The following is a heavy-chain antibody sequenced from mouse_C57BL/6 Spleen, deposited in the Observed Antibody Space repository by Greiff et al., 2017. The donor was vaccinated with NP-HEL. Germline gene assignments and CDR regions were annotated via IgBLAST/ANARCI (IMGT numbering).Heavy chain of an antibody. D-gene: IGHD2-1*01. CDR2: IDPSDSYT. J-gene: IGHJ4*01. CDR1: GYTFNSYW. Sequence: QVQLQQPGAELVMPGASVKLSCKASGYTFNSYWMHWVKQRPGQGLEWIGEIDPSDSYTNYNQKFKGKSTLTVDKSSSTAYMQLSSLTSEDSAVYYCARLGIYYGNLNAMDYWGQGTSVTVSS. V-gene: IGHV1-69*01. CDR3: ARLGIYYGNLNAMDY.